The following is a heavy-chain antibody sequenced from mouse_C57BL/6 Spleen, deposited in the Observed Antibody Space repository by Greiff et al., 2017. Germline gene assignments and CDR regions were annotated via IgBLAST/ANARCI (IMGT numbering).Heavy chain of an antibody. CDR1: GYTFTSYW. J-gene: IGHJ3*01. Sequence: VQLQQPGAELVRPGSSVKLSCKASGYTFTSYWMHWVKQRPIQGLEWIGNIDPSDSETHYNQKFKGKATLTADKSSSTAYMQLSSLTSEDSAVYVCARKDSGWFAYWGQGTLVTVSA. D-gene: IGHD1-3*01. CDR2: IDPSDSET. CDR3: ARKDSGWFAY. V-gene: IGHV1-52*01.